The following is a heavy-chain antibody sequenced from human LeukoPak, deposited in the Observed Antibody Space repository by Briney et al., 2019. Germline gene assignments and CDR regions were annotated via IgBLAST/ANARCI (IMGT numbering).Heavy chain of an antibody. J-gene: IGHJ4*02. CDR1: GYTFTGYY. D-gene: IGHD3-9*01. Sequence: ASVKVSCKASGYTFTGYYMHWVRQAPGQGLEWMGWINPNSGGTNYAQKFQGRVTMTRDTSISTAYMELSRLRSDDTAVYYCARDRALLRYLDWLLRERSFDYWGQGTLVTVSS. CDR3: ARDRALLRYLDWLLRERSFDY. V-gene: IGHV1-2*02. CDR2: INPNSGGT.